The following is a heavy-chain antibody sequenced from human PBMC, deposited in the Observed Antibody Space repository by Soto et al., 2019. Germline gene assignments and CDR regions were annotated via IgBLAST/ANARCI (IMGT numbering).Heavy chain of an antibody. D-gene: IGHD1-26*01. Sequence: GGSLRLSCAASGFTFSSYSMNWVRQAPGKGLEWVSYISSSSSTIYYADSVKGRFTISRDNAKNSLYLQMNSLSAEATAVYYCARKELSVCDYWGQGTLVTVSS. V-gene: IGHV3-48*01. J-gene: IGHJ4*02. CDR2: ISSSSSTI. CDR3: ARKELSVCDY. CDR1: GFTFSSYS.